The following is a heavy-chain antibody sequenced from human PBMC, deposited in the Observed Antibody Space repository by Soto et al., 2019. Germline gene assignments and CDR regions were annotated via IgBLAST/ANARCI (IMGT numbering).Heavy chain of an antibody. CDR1: GGSISSGDYY. V-gene: IGHV4-30-4*01. J-gene: IGHJ6*02. CDR3: ARVVVVAAPYSYYYGMDV. Sequence: SETLSLTCTVSGGSISSGDYYWSWIRQPPGKGLEWIGYIYYSGSTYYSPSLKSRVTISVDTSKNQFSLKLSSVTAADTAVYYCARVVVVAAPYSYYYGMDVWGQGTTVTVSS. CDR2: IYYSGST. D-gene: IGHD2-15*01.